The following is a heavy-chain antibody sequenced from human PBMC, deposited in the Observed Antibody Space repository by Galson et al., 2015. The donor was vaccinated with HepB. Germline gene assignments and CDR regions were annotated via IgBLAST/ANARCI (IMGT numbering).Heavy chain of an antibody. J-gene: IGHJ3*01. D-gene: IGHD3-22*01. CDR2: IKTKTQGGTT. Sequence: SLRLSCAASGFTFSHAWMIWVRQAPGKGLEWVGRIKTKTQGGTTDYGAPVRGRFTISRDDSTNTLYLQMDSLKTEDAGIYYCTRGYSDSSGSYHGDDAFDVWGQGTMVTVSS. CDR1: GFTFSHAW. V-gene: IGHV3-15*01. CDR3: TRGYSDSSGSYHGDDAFDV.